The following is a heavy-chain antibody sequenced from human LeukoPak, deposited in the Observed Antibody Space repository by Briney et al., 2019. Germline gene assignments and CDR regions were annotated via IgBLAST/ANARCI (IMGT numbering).Heavy chain of an antibody. CDR3: ARDGFYKYYYYGMDV. J-gene: IGHJ6*02. CDR1: GFTFSSYE. Sequence: GGSLRLSCAASGFTFSSYEINWVRQAPGKGLEWVSYISSSGSTIYYADSVKGRFTISRDNAKNSLYLQMNSLRAEDTAVYYCARDGFYKYYYYGMDVWGQGTTVTVSS. V-gene: IGHV3-48*03. CDR2: ISSSGSTI. D-gene: IGHD5-24*01.